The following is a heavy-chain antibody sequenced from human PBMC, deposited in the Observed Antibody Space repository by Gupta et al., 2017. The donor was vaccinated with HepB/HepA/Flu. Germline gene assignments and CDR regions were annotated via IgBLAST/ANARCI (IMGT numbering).Heavy chain of an antibody. CDR3: ARGMVEAWARAFDI. J-gene: IGHJ3*02. V-gene: IGHV4-34*01. CDR1: GGSFSGYY. Sequence: QVQLQQWGAGLLKPSETLSLTCAVYGGSFSGYYWSWIRQPPGKGLEWIGEINHSGSTNYNPSLKSRVTISVDTSKNQFSLKLSSVTAADTAVYYCARGMVEAWARAFDIWGQGTMVTVSS. CDR2: INHSGST. D-gene: IGHD3-10*01.